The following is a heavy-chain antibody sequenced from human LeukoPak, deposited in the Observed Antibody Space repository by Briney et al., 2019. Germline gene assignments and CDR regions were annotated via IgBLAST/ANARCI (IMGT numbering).Heavy chain of an antibody. CDR1: GDSISSTTYN. V-gene: IGHV4-39*01. CDR2: IYYSGIT. D-gene: IGHD3-9*01. CDR3: ARGPGGYFDPDY. Sequence: PSETLSLTCTVSGDSISSTTYNWGWIRQPPGKGLEWIGSIYYSGITYYNPSLTRRVTMSVDTSENQFSLNLNSVTAADTAVYYCARGPGGYFDPDYWGQGTLVTVSS. J-gene: IGHJ4*02.